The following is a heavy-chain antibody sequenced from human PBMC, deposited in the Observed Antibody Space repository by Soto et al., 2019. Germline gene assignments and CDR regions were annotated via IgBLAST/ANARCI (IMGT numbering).Heavy chain of an antibody. D-gene: IGHD2-2*01. V-gene: IGHV1-2*02. Sequence: ASVKVSCKASGYTFTGYYMHWVRQAPGQGLEWMGWINPNSGGTNYAQKFQGRVTMTRDTSISTAYMELSRLRSDDTAAYYCAREHCSSTSCYFWFDPWGQGTLVTVSS. CDR1: GYTFTGYY. CDR3: AREHCSSTSCYFWFDP. CDR2: INPNSGGT. J-gene: IGHJ5*02.